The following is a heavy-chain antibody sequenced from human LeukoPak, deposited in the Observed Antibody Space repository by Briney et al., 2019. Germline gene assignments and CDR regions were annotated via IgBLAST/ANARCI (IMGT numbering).Heavy chain of an antibody. V-gene: IGHV3-30*04. CDR1: GFTFSAYA. J-gene: IGHJ1*01. Sequence: GTSLILSCTASGFTFSAYALHWVRQAPGKGLEWVAVISHDESNYYYAESVKGRFSISRDDSKNTLVLQMNSLTTEGAGVYYCARARTGSYYSPFEYWGPGTLVTVSS. D-gene: IGHD1-26*01. CDR3: ARARTGSYYSPFEY. CDR2: ISHDESNY.